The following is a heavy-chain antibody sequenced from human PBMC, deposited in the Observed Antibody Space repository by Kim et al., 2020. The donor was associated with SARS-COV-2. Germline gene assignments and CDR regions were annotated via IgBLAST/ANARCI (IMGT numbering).Heavy chain of an antibody. CDR2: ISSSGSTI. CDR1: GFTFSDYY. D-gene: IGHD2-2*01. Sequence: WGSLRLSCAASGFTFSDYYMSWIRQAPGKGLEWVSYISSSGSTIYYADSVKGRFTISRDNAKNSLYLQMNSLRAEDTAVYYCARSQDIVVDGPLSYYYYGMDVRGQGTTVTVSS. V-gene: IGHV3-11*01. CDR3: ARSQDIVVDGPLSYYYYGMDV. J-gene: IGHJ6*02.